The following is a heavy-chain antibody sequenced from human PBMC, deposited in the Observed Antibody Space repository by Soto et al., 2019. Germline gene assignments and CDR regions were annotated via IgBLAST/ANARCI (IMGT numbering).Heavy chain of an antibody. D-gene: IGHD4-17*01. CDR1: GGTFSSYA. CDR3: ARDPTVTTLGGGWFDP. CDR2: IIPIFGTA. J-gene: IGHJ5*02. V-gene: IGHV1-69*01. Sequence: QVQLVQSGAEVKKPGSSVKVSCKASGGTFSSYAISWVRQAPGQGLEWMGGIIPIFGTANYAQKFQGRVTITAAESTSTAYMELSSLRSEDTAVYYCARDPTVTTLGGGWFDPWGQGTLVTVSS.